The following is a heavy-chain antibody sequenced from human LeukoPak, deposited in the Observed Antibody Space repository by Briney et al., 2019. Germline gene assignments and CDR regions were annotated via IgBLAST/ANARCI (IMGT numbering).Heavy chain of an antibody. CDR2: IYYSGST. CDR3: ARGRSIGFGEFSDY. D-gene: IGHD3-10*01. CDR1: GGSISSGNYY. Sequence: SETLSLTCTVSGGSISSGNYYWSWIRQPPGKGLEWIGYIYYSGSTYYSPSLKSRVTISIDTSKNQFSLKLSSVTAADTAVYYCARGRSIGFGEFSDYWGQGTLVTVSS. V-gene: IGHV4-30-4*08. J-gene: IGHJ4*02.